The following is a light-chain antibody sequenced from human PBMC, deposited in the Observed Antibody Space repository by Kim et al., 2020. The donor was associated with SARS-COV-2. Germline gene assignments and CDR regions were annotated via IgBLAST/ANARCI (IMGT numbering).Light chain of an antibody. V-gene: IGKV1-39*01. Sequence: DIQMTQSPSSLSASVGDRVTISCRASQPIRLYLNWYQHKPGKAPKLLISSTSELKCGVPSRFSGGGSGTDFTLTISSLQPEDFATYYCQQSDSLPLTFAGGTKVDIK. J-gene: IGKJ4*01. CDR3: QQSDSLPLT. CDR2: STS. CDR1: QPIRLY.